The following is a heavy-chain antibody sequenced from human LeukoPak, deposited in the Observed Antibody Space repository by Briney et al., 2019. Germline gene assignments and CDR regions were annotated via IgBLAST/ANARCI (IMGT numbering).Heavy chain of an antibody. CDR1: GFTFSSFE. Sequence: GGSLRLSCAASGFTFSSFEMNWVRQAPGKGLEWVSYISNSGSTIYYADSVKGRFTISRDNAKDSLYLQMNRLRAEDTAVYYCTRDLWFGELSLFDYWGQGTLVTVSS. D-gene: IGHD3-10*01. J-gene: IGHJ4*02. CDR3: TRDLWFGELSLFDY. CDR2: ISNSGSTI. V-gene: IGHV3-48*03.